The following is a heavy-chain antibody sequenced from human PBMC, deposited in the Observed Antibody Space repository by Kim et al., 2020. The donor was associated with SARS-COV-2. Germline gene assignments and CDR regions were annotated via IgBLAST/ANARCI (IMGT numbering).Heavy chain of an antibody. J-gene: IGHJ4*02. CDR3: ARADGSGSFDY. V-gene: IGHV4-59*01. Sequence: TNYNPSLKGRVTISVDTSKNQFSLKLSSVTAADTAVYYCARADGSGSFDYWGQGTLVTVSS. D-gene: IGHD3-10*01. CDR2: T.